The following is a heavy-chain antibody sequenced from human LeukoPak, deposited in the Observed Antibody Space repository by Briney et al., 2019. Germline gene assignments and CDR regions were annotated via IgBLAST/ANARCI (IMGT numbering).Heavy chain of an antibody. J-gene: IGHJ6*04. CDR2: ISSSGSTI. CDR1: GFTFSSYW. Sequence: GGSLRLSCAASGFTFSSYWMHWVRQAPGKGLEWVSYISSSGSTIYYADSVKGRFTISRDNAKNSLYLQMNSLRAEDTAVYYCAELGITMIGGVWGKGATVTISS. V-gene: IGHV3-48*04. D-gene: IGHD3-10*02. CDR3: AELGITMIGGV.